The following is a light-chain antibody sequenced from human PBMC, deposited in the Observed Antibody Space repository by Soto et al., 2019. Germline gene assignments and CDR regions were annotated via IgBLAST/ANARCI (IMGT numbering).Light chain of an antibody. V-gene: IGLV4-69*01. CDR1: SGHSSYA. J-gene: IGLJ2*01. CDR3: QTWGTGIVV. CDR2: VNSDGSH. Sequence: QSVLTQSPSASASLGASVKLTCTLSSGHSSYAIAWHQQQPEKGPRYLMKVNSDGSHSKGDGIPDRFSGSRSGAERYLTIASLQPEDEADYYCQTWGTGIVVFGGGTKLTVL.